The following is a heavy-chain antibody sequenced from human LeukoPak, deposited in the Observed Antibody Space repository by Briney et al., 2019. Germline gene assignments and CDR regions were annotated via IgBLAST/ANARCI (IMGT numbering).Heavy chain of an antibody. V-gene: IGHV1-46*01. Sequence: GASVKVSCKASGYTFTSYYMHWVRQAPGQGLDWMGIINPSGGSTSYAQKFQGRVTMTRDMSTSTVYMELSSLRSEDTAVYYCARGDYDILTGYFNRGWFGPWGQGTLVTVSS. CDR2: INPSGGST. CDR3: ARGDYDILTGYFNRGWFGP. CDR1: GYTFTSYY. D-gene: IGHD3-9*01. J-gene: IGHJ5*02.